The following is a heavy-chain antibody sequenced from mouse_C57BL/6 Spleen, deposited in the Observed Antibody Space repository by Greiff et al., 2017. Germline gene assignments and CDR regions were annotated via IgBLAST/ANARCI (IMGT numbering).Heavy chain of an antibody. CDR1: GFTFSSYA. D-gene: IGHD2-5*01. CDR2: ISDGGSYT. J-gene: IGHJ2*01. CDR3: AREREFDSNPYYFDY. V-gene: IGHV5-4*01. Sequence: EVQVVESGGGLVKPGGSLKLSCAASGFTFSSYAMSWVRQTPEKRLEWVATISDGGSYTYYPDNVKGRFTISRDNAKNNLYLQMSHLKSEDTAMYYCAREREFDSNPYYFDYWGKGTTLTVSS.